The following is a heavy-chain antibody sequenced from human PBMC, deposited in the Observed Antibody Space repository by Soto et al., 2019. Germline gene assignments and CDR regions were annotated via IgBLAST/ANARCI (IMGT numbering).Heavy chain of an antibody. V-gene: IGHV3-33*01. CDR1: GFTFSSYG. J-gene: IGHJ5*02. CDR3: ARVRYYYDSSGPNWFDP. CDR2: IWYDGSNK. D-gene: IGHD3-22*01. Sequence: PGGSLRLSCAASGFTFSSYGMHWVRQAPGKGLEWVAVIWYDGSNKYYADSVKGRFTISRDNSKNTLYLQMNSLRAEDTAVYYCARVRYYYDSSGPNWFDPWGQGTLVTVSS.